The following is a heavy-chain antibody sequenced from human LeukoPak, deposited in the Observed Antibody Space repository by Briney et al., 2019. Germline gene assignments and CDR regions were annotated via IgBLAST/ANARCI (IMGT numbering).Heavy chain of an antibody. J-gene: IGHJ4*02. V-gene: IGHV4-39*07. D-gene: IGHD3-22*01. CDR1: GDSITSGSYY. CDR2: IYSDGDT. Sequence: PSETLSLTCTVSGDSITSGSYYWGWIRQTPGRGLEWIGNIYSDGDTSFNPSLKSRITMSVDTSKNQFSLKLNSVTAAVTAVYFCARDSGFWLYWGQGTLVSVSS. CDR3: ARDSGFWLY.